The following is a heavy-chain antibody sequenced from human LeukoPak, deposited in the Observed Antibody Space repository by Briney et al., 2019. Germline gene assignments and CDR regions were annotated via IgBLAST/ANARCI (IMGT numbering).Heavy chain of an antibody. CDR1: GGTFSSYA. J-gene: IGHJ4*02. V-gene: IGHV1-18*01. CDR3: ARALNSYGCSPFDS. D-gene: IGHD5-18*01. Sequence: ASVKVSCKASGGTFSSYAISWVRQAPGQGLEWMGWINAYNGNANYAQILQGRVTMTTDTSTSTAYMELRSLRSDDTAVYYCARALNSYGCSPFDSWGQGTLVTVSS. CDR2: INAYNGNA.